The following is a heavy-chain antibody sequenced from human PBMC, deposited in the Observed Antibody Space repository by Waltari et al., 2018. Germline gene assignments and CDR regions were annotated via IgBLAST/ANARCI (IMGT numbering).Heavy chain of an antibody. J-gene: IGHJ4*02. Sequence: QVQLQQWGAGLLKPSETLSLTCAVDGGSFSGYYWSWIRQPPGKGLEWIGEINHSGSTNYNPSLKSRVTISVDTSKNQFSLKLSSVTAADTAVYYCARGAPRIAVAGSLDYWGQGTLVTVSS. CDR3: ARGAPRIAVAGSLDY. V-gene: IGHV4-34*01. CDR2: INHSGST. CDR1: GGSFSGYY. D-gene: IGHD6-19*01.